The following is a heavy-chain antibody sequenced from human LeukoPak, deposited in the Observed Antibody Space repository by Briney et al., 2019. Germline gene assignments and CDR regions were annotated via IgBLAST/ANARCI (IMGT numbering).Heavy chain of an antibody. D-gene: IGHD6-6*01. CDR3: AIAYSRPPSIAARRVGYYGMDV. Sequence: ASVKVSCKASGYTFASYDINWVRQATGQGLEWMGWMNPNSGNTGYAQKFQGRVTMTRNTSISTAYMELSSLRSEDTAVYYCAIAYSRPPSIAARRVGYYGMDVWGQGTTVTVSS. CDR1: GYTFASYD. V-gene: IGHV1-8*01. J-gene: IGHJ6*02. CDR2: MNPNSGNT.